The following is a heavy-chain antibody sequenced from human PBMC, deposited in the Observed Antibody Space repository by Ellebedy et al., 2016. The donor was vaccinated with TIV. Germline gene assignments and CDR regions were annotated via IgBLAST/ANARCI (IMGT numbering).Heavy chain of an antibody. CDR1: GFTFSSYA. CDR2: IIANGTST. Sequence: GESLKISXAASGFTFSSYALSWVRQAPGKGLEWVSAIIANGTSTYYADSVKGRFTISRDNSKNTLYLQMNSLRADDTAVYYCAKNSFGELPYWGQGTLVTVSS. D-gene: IGHD3-10*01. J-gene: IGHJ1*01. CDR3: AKNSFGELPY. V-gene: IGHV3-23*01.